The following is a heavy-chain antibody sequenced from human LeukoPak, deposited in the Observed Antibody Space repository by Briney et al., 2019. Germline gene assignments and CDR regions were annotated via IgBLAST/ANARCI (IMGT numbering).Heavy chain of an antibody. CDR1: GGSISSGGYS. J-gene: IGHJ3*02. CDR3: ARVVVVPAATREDAFDI. CDR2: IYHSGST. V-gene: IGHV4-30-2*01. D-gene: IGHD2-2*01. Sequence: SQTLSLTCAVSGGSISSGGYSWSWIRQPPGKGLEWIAYIYHSGSTYYNPSLKSRVTISVDRSKNQFSLKLSSVTAADTAVYYCARVVVVPAATREDAFDIWGQGTMVTVSS.